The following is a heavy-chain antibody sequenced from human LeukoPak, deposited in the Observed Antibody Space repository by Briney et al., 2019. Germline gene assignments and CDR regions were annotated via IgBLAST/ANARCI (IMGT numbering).Heavy chain of an antibody. D-gene: IGHD3-10*01. CDR1: GDSISSGGYY. Sequence: PSQTLSLTCTVSGDSISSGGYYWSSSPQHPGKGLEWIWYIDYSGSTYYSPSLKSRVTISVDTSKNHFSLKVNSVTAADTAVYYGAREGWVGGDLVTYYFDYWGQGTLVTVSS. CDR2: IDYSGST. CDR3: AREGWVGGDLVTYYFDY. V-gene: IGHV4-31*03. J-gene: IGHJ4*02.